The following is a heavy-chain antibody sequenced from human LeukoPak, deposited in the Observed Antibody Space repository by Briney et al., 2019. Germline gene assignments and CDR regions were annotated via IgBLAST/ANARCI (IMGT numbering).Heavy chain of an antibody. Sequence: PGGSLRLSCAASGFTFSSCAMGWVRQAPGKGLEWVSLISGSGGSTYYADSVKGRFTISRDNSKNTLYLQMNSLRTEDTAVYYCARDPMVRGVIITSFDFWGQGTLVTVSS. D-gene: IGHD3-10*01. J-gene: IGHJ4*02. V-gene: IGHV3-23*01. CDR3: ARDPMVRGVIITSFDF. CDR2: ISGSGGST. CDR1: GFTFSSCA.